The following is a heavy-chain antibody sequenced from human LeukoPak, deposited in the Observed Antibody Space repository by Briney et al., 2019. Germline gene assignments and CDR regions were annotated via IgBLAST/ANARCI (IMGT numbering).Heavy chain of an antibody. CDR1: GGSISSYY. D-gene: IGHD3-22*01. V-gene: IGHV4-59*01. CDR2: IYYSGST. Sequence: SETLSLTCTVSGGSISSYYWSWIRQPPGKGLEWIGYIYYSGSTNYNPSLKSRVTISVDTSKNQFSLMLSSVTAADTAVYYCARGGRYYYDSSGYSHWGQGTLVTVSS. J-gene: IGHJ4*02. CDR3: ARGGRYYYDSSGYSH.